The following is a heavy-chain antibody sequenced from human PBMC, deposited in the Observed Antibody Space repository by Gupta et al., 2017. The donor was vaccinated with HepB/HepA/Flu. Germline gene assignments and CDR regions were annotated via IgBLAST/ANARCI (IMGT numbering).Heavy chain of an antibody. J-gene: IGHJ6*03. CDR3: ARARFLEWLLFPDYYYYYMDV. D-gene: IGHD3-3*01. Sequence: QVQLVQSGAEVKKPGSSVKVSCKASGGTFSSYAISWVRQAPGQGLEWMGGIIPIFGTANYAQKFQGRVTITADESTSTAYMELSSLRSEDTAVYYCARARFLEWLLFPDYYYYYMDVWGKGTTVTVSS. V-gene: IGHV1-69*01. CDR2: IIPIFGTA. CDR1: GGTFSSYA.